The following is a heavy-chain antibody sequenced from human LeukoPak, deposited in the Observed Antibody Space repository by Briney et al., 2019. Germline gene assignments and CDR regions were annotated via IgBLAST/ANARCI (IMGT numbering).Heavy chain of an antibody. V-gene: IGHV3-30*04. CDR1: GFTFSSYA. Sequence: GGSLRLSCAASGFTFSSYAIHWVRQAPGQGLEWVAVISYDGTYKYYADSVKGRFTISRDNSKNTLYLQMNSLRAEDTAVYYCAKGDYDSSGYLRYWGQGTLVTVSS. D-gene: IGHD3-22*01. J-gene: IGHJ4*02. CDR2: ISYDGTYK. CDR3: AKGDYDSSGYLRY.